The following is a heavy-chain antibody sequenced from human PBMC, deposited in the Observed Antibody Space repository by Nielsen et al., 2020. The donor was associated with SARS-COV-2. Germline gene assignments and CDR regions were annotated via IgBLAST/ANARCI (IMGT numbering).Heavy chain of an antibody. Sequence: GESLQISCAASGFTFSSYSMNWVRQAPGKGLEWVSSISSSSSYIYYADSVKGRFTISRDNAKNSLYLQMNSLRAEDTAVYYCARDSGVVVAATYFDYWGQGTLVTVSS. V-gene: IGHV3-21*01. D-gene: IGHD2-15*01. J-gene: IGHJ4*02. CDR1: GFTFSSYS. CDR3: ARDSGVVVAATYFDY. CDR2: ISSSSSYI.